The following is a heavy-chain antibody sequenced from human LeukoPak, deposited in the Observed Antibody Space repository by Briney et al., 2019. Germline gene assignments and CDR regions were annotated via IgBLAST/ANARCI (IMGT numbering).Heavy chain of an antibody. V-gene: IGHV3-7*01. Sequence: GGSLRLSCEASGFTFSSYWMSWVRQAPGKGLEWVANIKQDGSEKYYVDSVKGRFTISRDNAKNSLYLQMNSLRAEDTAVYYCARVFGYSYGYDYFDYWGQGTLVTVS. CDR1: GFTFSSYW. CDR2: IKQDGSEK. CDR3: ARVFGYSYGYDYFDY. D-gene: IGHD5-18*01. J-gene: IGHJ4*02.